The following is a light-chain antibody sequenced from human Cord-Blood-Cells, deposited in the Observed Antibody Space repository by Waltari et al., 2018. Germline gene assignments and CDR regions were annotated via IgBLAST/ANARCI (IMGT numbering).Light chain of an antibody. J-gene: IGKJ1*01. CDR1: QSVLYSSNNKNY. CDR2: WAS. CDR3: QQYYSTPWT. V-gene: IGKV4-1*01. Sequence: DIVMTQSPDSLAVSLGERATINCKSSQSVLYSSNNKNYLAWYQQKPGQPPTLLIDWASTLESGVPDRFSGSGSGTDFTLTISSLQAEDVAVYYCQQYYSTPWTFGQGTKVEIK.